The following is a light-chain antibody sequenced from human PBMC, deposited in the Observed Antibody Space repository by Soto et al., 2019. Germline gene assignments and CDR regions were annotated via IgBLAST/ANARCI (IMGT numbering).Light chain of an antibody. CDR2: GAF. V-gene: IGKV3-15*01. Sequence: EIVMTQSPATLSVSPGERATLSCRASQSVSSXXAWYQQKPGQAPRLLIYGAFTRATGIPVRFSGSGSATXXXXXXXXXQSEDFXVYXXXXXKNWPPLTFGGGTKVEIK. CDR3: XXXKNWPPLT. J-gene: IGKJ4*01. CDR1: QSVSSX.